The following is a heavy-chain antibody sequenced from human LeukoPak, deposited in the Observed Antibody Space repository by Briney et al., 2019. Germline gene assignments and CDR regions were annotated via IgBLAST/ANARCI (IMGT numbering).Heavy chain of an antibody. CDR2: ISYDGSNK. Sequence: PGGSLRLSCAASGFTFSSYGMHWVRQAPGKGLEWVAVISYDGSNKYHADSVKGRFTISRDNSKNTLYLQMNSLRAEDTAVYYCAKDLPKLRFLEGTCSGYHYWGQGTLVTVSS. CDR3: AKDLPKLRFLEGTCSGYHY. CDR1: GFTFSSYG. V-gene: IGHV3-30*18. J-gene: IGHJ4*02. D-gene: IGHD3-3*01.